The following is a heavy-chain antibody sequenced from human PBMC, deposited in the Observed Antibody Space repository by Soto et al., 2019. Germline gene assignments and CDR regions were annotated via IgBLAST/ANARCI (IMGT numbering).Heavy chain of an antibody. J-gene: IGHJ4*02. CDR3: ATRPPGVWHGVFDY. D-gene: IGHD2-21*01. CDR2: VYHSGSS. Sequence: QVQLQESGPRLVKPSETLSLTCTVSGVSINSYYWSWIRQPPGKGPEWIGYVYHSGSSDYSPSLKSRVTISLDTSKNQFSLNLKSLTAADTAIYYCATRPPGVWHGVFDYWGQGILVTVSS. CDR1: GVSINSYY. V-gene: IGHV4-59*01.